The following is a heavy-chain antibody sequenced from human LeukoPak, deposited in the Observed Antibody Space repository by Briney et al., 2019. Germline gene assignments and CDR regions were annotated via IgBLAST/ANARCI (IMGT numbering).Heavy chain of an antibody. CDR3: ASTTNPDMTTVVTEAFDI. CDR1: GYTFTSYY. Sequence: SVNVSCKASGYTFTSYYMHWVRQAPGQGLEWMGGIIPIFGTANYAQKFQGRVTITTDESTSTAYMELSSLRSEDTAVYYCASTTNPDMTTVVTEAFDIWGQGTMVTVSS. J-gene: IGHJ3*02. D-gene: IGHD4-23*01. V-gene: IGHV1-69*05. CDR2: IIPIFGTA.